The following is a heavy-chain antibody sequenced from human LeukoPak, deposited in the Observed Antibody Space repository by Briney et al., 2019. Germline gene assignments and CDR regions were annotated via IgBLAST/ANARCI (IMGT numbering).Heavy chain of an antibody. Sequence: SETLSLTCTVSGGSITGYYWSWIRQPPGKGLEWIGYIYYSGSTNYNPSLKSRVAISVDTSKNQFSLKLSSVTAADTAVYYCARAVWVGATNPYYFDYWGQGTLVTVSS. J-gene: IGHJ4*02. CDR3: ARAVWVGATNPYYFDY. D-gene: IGHD1-26*01. CDR1: GGSITGYY. V-gene: IGHV4-59*12. CDR2: IYYSGST.